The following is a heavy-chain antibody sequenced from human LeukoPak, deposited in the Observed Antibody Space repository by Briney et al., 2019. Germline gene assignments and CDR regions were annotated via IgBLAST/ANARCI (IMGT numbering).Heavy chain of an antibody. Sequence: GSLRLSCAASGFTFSSYAMHWVRQAPGKGLEYVSAISSNGVSTYYANSVKGRFTISRDNSKNTLYLQMGSLRDEDMAVYYCARSRPYSDYTPWDYDYAMDVWGQGTTVTVSS. J-gene: IGHJ6*02. D-gene: IGHD4-17*01. CDR3: ARSRPYSDYTPWDYDYAMDV. CDR2: ISSNGVST. V-gene: IGHV3-64*01. CDR1: GFTFSSYA.